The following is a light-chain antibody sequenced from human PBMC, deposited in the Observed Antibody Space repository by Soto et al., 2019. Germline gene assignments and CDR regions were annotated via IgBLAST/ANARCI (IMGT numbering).Light chain of an antibody. CDR2: AAS. J-gene: IGKJ1*01. Sequence: AIQMTQSPSSLSASVGHRVTITCRASQDIRNVLGWFQQKPGKAPKLLISAASFLQSGVPSRFSGSGSGTDFTLTISSLQPEDFATYYCLQDYNYPRTFGQGTKMEIK. CDR1: QDIRNV. CDR3: LQDYNYPRT. V-gene: IGKV1-6*01.